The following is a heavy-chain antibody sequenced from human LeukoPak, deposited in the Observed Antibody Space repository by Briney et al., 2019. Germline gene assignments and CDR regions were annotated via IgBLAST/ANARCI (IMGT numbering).Heavy chain of an antibody. J-gene: IGHJ4*02. Sequence: GGSLRLSCAASGFTFSTYAMHWVRQAPGKGLEWVAVIWHDGSNKYYADSVKGRFTISRDNSKNTLYLQMDSLRAEDTAVYYCARSQYCSGGSCYRLGDYWGKGTLVTVSS. CDR3: ARSQYCSGGSCYRLGDY. V-gene: IGHV3-33*01. CDR2: IWHDGSNK. CDR1: GFTFSTYA. D-gene: IGHD2-15*01.